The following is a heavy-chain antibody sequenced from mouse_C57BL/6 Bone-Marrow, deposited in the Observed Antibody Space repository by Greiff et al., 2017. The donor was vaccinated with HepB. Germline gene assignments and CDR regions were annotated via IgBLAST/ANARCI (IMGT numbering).Heavy chain of an antibody. CDR1: GYTFTSYG. CDR3: ASGVTTVWYFDV. D-gene: IGHD1-1*01. J-gene: IGHJ1*03. Sequence: QVQLQQSGAELARPGASVTLSCKASGYTFTSYGISWVKQRTGQGLEWIGEIYPRSGNTYYNEKFKGKATLTADKSSSTAYMELRSLTSEDSAVYFCASGVTTVWYFDVWGTGTTVTVSS. CDR2: IYPRSGNT. V-gene: IGHV1-81*01.